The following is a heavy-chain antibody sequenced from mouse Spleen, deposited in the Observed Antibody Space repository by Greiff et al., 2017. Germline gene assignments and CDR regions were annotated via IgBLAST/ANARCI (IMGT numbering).Heavy chain of an antibody. CDR3: ARSEGNYPFAY. CDR2: IDPSDSYT. J-gene: IGHJ3*01. Sequence: QVQLQQSGAELVMPGASVKLSCKASGYTFTSYWMHWVKQRPGQGLEWIGEIDPSDSYTNYNQKFKGKATLTVDKSSSTAYMQLSSLTSEDSAVYYCARSEGNYPFAYWGQGTLVTVSA. D-gene: IGHD2-1*01. V-gene: IGHV1-69*01. CDR1: GYTFTSYW.